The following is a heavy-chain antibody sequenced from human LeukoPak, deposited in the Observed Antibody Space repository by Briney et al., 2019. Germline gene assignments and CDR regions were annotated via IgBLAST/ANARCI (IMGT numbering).Heavy chain of an antibody. CDR2: IRSKANSYAT. CDR1: GFTFSGSA. Sequence: PGGSLRLSCAASGFTFSGSAMHWVRQASGKGLEWVGRIRSKANSYATAYAASVKGRFTISRDDSKNTAYLQMNGLKTEDTAVYYCTSRGGNFYFDYWGQGTLVTVSS. J-gene: IGHJ4*02. V-gene: IGHV3-73*01. D-gene: IGHD3-16*01. CDR3: TSRGGNFYFDY.